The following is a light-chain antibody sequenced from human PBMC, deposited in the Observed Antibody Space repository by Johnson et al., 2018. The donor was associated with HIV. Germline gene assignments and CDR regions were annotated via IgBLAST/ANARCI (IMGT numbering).Light chain of an antibody. CDR3: GTWDTSLSAGGV. CDR1: SSNIGNNF. Sequence: QSVLTQPPSVSAAPGQKVTISCSGSSSNIGNNFVSWYQQFPGVVPKLLIYEDDKRPSGIPDRFSGSKSGTSATLGITGLQTGDEADYYCGTWDTSLSAGGVFGTGTKVTVL. CDR2: EDD. J-gene: IGLJ1*01. V-gene: IGLV1-51*02.